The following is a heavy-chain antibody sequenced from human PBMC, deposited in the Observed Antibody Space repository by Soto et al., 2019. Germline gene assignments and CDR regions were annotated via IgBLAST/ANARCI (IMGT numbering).Heavy chain of an antibody. J-gene: IGHJ4*02. D-gene: IGHD3-22*01. CDR2: IYYSGST. V-gene: IGHV4-31*03. CDR3: ARVYYYDSSGWFFDY. CDR1: GGSISSGGYY. Sequence: SETLSLTCTVSGGSISSGGYYWSWIRQHPGKGLEWIGYIYYSGSTYYNPSLKSRVTISVDTSKNQFSLKLSSVTAADTAVYYCARVYYYDSSGWFFDYWGQGTLVTVSS.